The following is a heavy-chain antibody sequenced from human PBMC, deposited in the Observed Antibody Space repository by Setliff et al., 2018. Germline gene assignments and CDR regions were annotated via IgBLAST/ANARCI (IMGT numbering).Heavy chain of an antibody. CDR3: ARLSGYYFDY. CDR1: GDSISRYY. CDR2: IHTSGST. V-gene: IGHV4-4*08. D-gene: IGHD3-22*01. Sequence: SETLSLTCTVSGDSISRYYWSWIRQPPGKGLEWIGYIHTSGSTNYNPSLKSRVTISVDSSINQFSLKLSSVTAADTAVFYCARLSGYYFDYWGQGTLVTVSS. J-gene: IGHJ4*02.